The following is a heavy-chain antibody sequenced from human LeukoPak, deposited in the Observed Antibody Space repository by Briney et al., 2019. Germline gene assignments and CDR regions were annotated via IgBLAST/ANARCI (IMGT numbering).Heavy chain of an antibody. J-gene: IGHJ4*02. V-gene: IGHV4-59*01. CDR1: DDSLCDYY. Sequence: SETLSLSCTVSDDSLCDYYREWIRQPPGEGLEWIGYFHNSGTSTYNPSIKSRITISADTSKNQFSLKLNSLTTADTAVYYCTRGAGWRIDYWGQGILVTVSS. D-gene: IGHD6-19*01. CDR3: TRGAGWRIDY. CDR2: FHNSGTS.